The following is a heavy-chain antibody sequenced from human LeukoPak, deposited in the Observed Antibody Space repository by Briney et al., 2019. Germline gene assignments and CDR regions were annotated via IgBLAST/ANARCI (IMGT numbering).Heavy chain of an antibody. Sequence: PGGSLRLSCAASGFTFSSYGMHWVRQAPGKGLEWVEFIRYDGSNKYYADSVKGRFTISRDNSKNTLYLQMNSLRAEDMAVYYCAKDLPNRHCSSTSCYTIFGVVSDYWGQGTLVTVSS. CDR2: IRYDGSNK. J-gene: IGHJ4*02. D-gene: IGHD2-2*02. CDR3: AKDLPNRHCSSTSCYTIFGVVSDY. CDR1: GFTFSSYG. V-gene: IGHV3-30*02.